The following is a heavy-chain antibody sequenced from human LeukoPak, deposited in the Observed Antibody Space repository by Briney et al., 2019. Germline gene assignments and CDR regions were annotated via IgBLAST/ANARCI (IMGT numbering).Heavy chain of an antibody. J-gene: IGHJ4*02. V-gene: IGHV3-23*01. Sequence: GGSLRLSCAASGFTFSSYAMNWVRQAPGKGLEWVSLITGGGGSTYYADSVKGRFTISRDNSKNTLLLQMNSLRAEDTAVYFCARGYYYDSSGYYSPFDYWGQGTLVTVSS. CDR2: ITGGGGST. D-gene: IGHD3-22*01. CDR1: GFTFSSYA. CDR3: ARGYYYDSSGYYSPFDY.